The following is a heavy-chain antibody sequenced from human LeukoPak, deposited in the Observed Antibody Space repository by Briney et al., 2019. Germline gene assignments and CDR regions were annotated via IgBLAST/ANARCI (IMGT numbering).Heavy chain of an antibody. CDR1: GYTFTGYY. CDR2: INPKSGGT. Sequence: AASVKVSCKASGYTFTGYYMHWVRQAPGQGLEWMGWINPKSGGTKYAQRFQGRVTMTRDTSISTAYMELSRLTSDDTALYYCAFFGGGALDYWGQGTLVTVSS. CDR3: AFFGGGALDY. D-gene: IGHD3-10*01. V-gene: IGHV1-2*02. J-gene: IGHJ4*02.